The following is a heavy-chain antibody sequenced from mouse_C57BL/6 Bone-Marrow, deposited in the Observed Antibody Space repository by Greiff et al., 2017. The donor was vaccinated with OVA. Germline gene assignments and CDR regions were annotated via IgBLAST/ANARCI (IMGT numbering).Heavy chain of an antibody. CDR1: GYTFTSYW. CDR2: IDPSDSYT. Sequence: QVQLQQPGAELVKPGASVKLSCKASGYTFTSYWMQWVKQRPGQGLEWIGEIDPSDSYTNYNQKFKGKANLTVDTSSSTAYMQLSSVTSVDSGVYYCARTNWDYFDYWGQGTTLTVSS. CDR3: ARTNWDYFDY. V-gene: IGHV1-50*01. D-gene: IGHD4-1*01. J-gene: IGHJ2*01.